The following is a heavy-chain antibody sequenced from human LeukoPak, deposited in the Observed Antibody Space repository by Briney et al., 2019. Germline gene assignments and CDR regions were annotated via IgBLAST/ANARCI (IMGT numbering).Heavy chain of an antibody. J-gene: IGHJ3*02. D-gene: IGHD3-22*01. CDR2: IIPIFGTA. CDR3: ARDNYYDSSGYQTETDAFDI. CDR1: GGTFSSYA. V-gene: IGHV1-69*13. Sequence: SVKVSCKASGGTFSSYAISWVRQAPGQGLEWMGGIIPIFGTANYAQKFQGRVTITADESTSTAYMELSSLRSEDTAVYYCARDNYYDSSGYQTETDAFDIWGQGTMATVSS.